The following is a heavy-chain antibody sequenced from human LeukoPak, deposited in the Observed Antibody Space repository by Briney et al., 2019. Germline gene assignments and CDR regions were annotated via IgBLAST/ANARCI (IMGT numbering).Heavy chain of an antibody. D-gene: IGHD3-22*01. V-gene: IGHV1-2*02. CDR3: ARGAAYYYDSSGYFDY. CDR2: INPNSGGT. CDR1: GYTFTGYY. Sequence: ASVKVSCKASGYTFTGYYMHWVRQAPGQGLEWMGWINPNSGGTNYARKFQGRVTMTRDTSISTAYMELSRLRSDDTAVYYCARGAAYYYDSSGYFDYWGQGTLVTVSS. J-gene: IGHJ4*02.